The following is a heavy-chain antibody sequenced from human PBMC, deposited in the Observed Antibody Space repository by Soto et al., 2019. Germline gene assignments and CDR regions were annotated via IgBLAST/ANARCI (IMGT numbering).Heavy chain of an antibody. CDR2: ISGSVGST. Sequence: XESLRLSCAASGFTFSSYAMSGVRQAPGKGLEWVSAISGSVGSTYYADSVKGRFTISRDNSKNTLYLQMNSLRAEDTAVYYCEKSGVVAPHYIDYWGQGTLVTVSS. J-gene: IGHJ4*02. D-gene: IGHD3-22*01. V-gene: IGHV3-23*01. CDR1: GFTFSSYA. CDR3: EKSGVVAPHYIDY.